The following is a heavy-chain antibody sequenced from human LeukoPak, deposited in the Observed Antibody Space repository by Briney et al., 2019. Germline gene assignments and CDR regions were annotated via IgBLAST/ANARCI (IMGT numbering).Heavy chain of an antibody. J-gene: IGHJ4*02. V-gene: IGHV3-23*01. Sequence: GGSLRLSCAASGFTFRSYAMSWVRQAPGKGLEWVSAISGSGGSTYYADSVKGRFTISRDNSKNTLYLQMNSLRAEDTAVYYCAMGIVVVPAAIAKTQGKFDYWGQGTLVTVSS. D-gene: IGHD2-2*01. CDR2: ISGSGGST. CDR3: AMGIVVVPAAIAKTQGKFDY. CDR1: GFTFRSYA.